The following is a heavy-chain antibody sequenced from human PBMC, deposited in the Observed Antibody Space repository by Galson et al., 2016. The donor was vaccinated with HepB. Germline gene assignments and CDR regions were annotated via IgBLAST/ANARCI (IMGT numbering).Heavy chain of an antibody. CDR3: AGATHGNTWFDY. CDR2: IYFGGFET. V-gene: IGHV5-51*01. CDR1: GYRSTNYW. D-gene: IGHD4/OR15-4a*01. Sequence: QSGAEVKKPGESLKISRQAFGYRSTNYWIGWVRQMPGTGLEWLGLIYFGGFETRYSPSFQGRVIVSADRSINTAYLQWGSLEASDTAIYYCAGATHGNTWFDYWGQGTQVTVSS. J-gene: IGHJ4*02.